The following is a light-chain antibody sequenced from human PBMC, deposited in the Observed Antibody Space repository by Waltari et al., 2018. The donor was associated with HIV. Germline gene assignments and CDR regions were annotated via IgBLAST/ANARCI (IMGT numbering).Light chain of an antibody. V-gene: IGLV2-14*01. CDR3: SSYTSSSTYV. CDR1: SSDVGGYNY. Sequence: QSALAQSPSASGFPGQSITISCTGTSSDVGGYNYVSWYQQHPGKAPKLMIYDVSKRPSGVSNRFSGSKSGNTASLTISGLQAEDEADYYCSSYTSSSTYVFGGGTKLTVL. J-gene: IGLJ2*01. CDR2: DVS.